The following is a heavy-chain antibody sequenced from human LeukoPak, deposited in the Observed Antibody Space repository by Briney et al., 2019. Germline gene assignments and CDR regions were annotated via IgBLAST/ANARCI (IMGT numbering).Heavy chain of an antibody. J-gene: IGHJ5*02. CDR3: AKGDIPNWFDP. CDR1: CGFISSQNC. D-gene: IGHD2-2*02. Sequence: SETLSLTCAVSCGFISSQNCWSWVRQPPGKGLEWIGEIFHSGSTHYNPSLKSRVTISVDKSKNQFSLNLSSVTAADTAVYYCAKGDIPNWFDPWGQGTLVTVSS. V-gene: IGHV4-4*02. CDR2: IFHSGST.